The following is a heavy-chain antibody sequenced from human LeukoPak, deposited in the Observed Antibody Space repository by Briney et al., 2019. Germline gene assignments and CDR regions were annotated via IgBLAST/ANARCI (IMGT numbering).Heavy chain of an antibody. CDR1: GFTFSSYA. V-gene: IGHV3-23*01. CDR3: AVGYNYGYTFDY. D-gene: IGHD5-18*01. J-gene: IGHJ4*02. CDR2: ISGSGGST. Sequence: GGPLRLSCAASGFTFSSYAMSWVRQAPGKGLEWVSAISGSGGSTYYADSVKGRFTISRDNSKNTLYLQMNSLRAEDTAVYYCAVGYNYGYTFDYWGQGTLVTVSS.